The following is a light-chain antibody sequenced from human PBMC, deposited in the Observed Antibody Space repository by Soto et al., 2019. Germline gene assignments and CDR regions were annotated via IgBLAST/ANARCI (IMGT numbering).Light chain of an antibody. Sequence: IVVSQAPDPLSFSPGERATLSCRVGQSVSRHLAGYEQKPGQAARLRIYDASKRGPGIRAGFSVSVCVRDFACAIISLVREEVAFDYCLELKCWRPETFGQGTKVDIK. J-gene: IGKJ1*01. CDR2: DAS. CDR1: QSVSRH. CDR3: LELKCWRPET. V-gene: IGKV3-11*02.